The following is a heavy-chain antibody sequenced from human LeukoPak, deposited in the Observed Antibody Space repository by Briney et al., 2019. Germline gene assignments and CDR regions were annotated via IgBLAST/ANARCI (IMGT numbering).Heavy chain of an antibody. Sequence: ASVKVSCKASGYTFTGYYMHWVRQAPGQGLEWMGWINPNSGGTNYAQKFQGRVTMTRDTSMSTAYMELSRLRSEDTAVYYCASRVGSTSCYYLDYWDQGTLVTVSS. V-gene: IGHV1-2*02. D-gene: IGHD6-13*01. CDR3: ASRVGSTSCYYLDY. CDR2: INPNSGGT. CDR1: GYTFTGYY. J-gene: IGHJ4*02.